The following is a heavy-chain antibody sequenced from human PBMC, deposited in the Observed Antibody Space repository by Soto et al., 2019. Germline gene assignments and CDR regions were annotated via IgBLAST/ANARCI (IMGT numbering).Heavy chain of an antibody. V-gene: IGHV1-58*02. CDR3: AADLWPDKKAYLEWLLYRVPYNWFDP. Sequence: ASVKVSCKASGFTFTSSAMQWVRQARGQRLEWIGWIVVGSGNTNYAQKFQERVTITRDMSTSTAYMELSSLRSEDTAVYYCAADLWPDKKAYLEWLLYRVPYNWFDPWGQGTLVTVFS. CDR1: GFTFTSSA. CDR2: IVVGSGNT. J-gene: IGHJ5*02. D-gene: IGHD3-3*01.